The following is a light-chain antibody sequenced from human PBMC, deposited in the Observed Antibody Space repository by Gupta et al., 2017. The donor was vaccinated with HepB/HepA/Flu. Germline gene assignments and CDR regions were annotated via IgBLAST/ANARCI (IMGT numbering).Light chain of an antibody. CDR2: RDS. CDR1: NIGSKH. CDR3: QVWDITTAHVV. J-gene: IGLJ2*01. Sequence: SYELTQPLSVSVALGQTARITCGGNNIGSKHVHWYQQKPGQAPVLVIYRDSNRPSEIPERCSGSNSGNTATLTISRAQAGDEADYYCQVWDITTAHVVFGGGTNLTVL. V-gene: IGLV3-9*01.